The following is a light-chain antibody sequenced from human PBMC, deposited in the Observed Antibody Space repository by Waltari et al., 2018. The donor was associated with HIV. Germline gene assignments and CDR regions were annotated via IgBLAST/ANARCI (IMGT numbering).Light chain of an antibody. CDR3: SSYTSSSTRV. CDR2: DVS. Sequence: SALTQPASVSGSPGQSITLSRTGTTSDVGDYNYVPWYQQHPGKAPKLIIYDVSNRPSGVSNRFSGSKSGNTASLTISGLQTEDEADYYCSSYTSSSTRVFGTGTKVTVL. CDR1: TSDVGDYNY. V-gene: IGLV2-14*01. J-gene: IGLJ1*01.